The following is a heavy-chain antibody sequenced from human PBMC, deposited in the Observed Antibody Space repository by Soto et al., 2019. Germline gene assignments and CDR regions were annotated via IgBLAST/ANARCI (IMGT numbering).Heavy chain of an antibody. CDR3: ARDGSPGYYYDSSGYSDY. Sequence: GGSLRLSCAASGFTFSSYWMHWVRQAPGKGLVWVSRINSDGSSTSYADSVKGRFTISRDNAKNTLYLQMNSLRAEDTAVYYCARDGSPGYYYDSSGYSDYWGQGTLVTVSS. CDR1: GFTFSSYW. CDR2: INSDGSST. J-gene: IGHJ4*02. V-gene: IGHV3-74*01. D-gene: IGHD3-22*01.